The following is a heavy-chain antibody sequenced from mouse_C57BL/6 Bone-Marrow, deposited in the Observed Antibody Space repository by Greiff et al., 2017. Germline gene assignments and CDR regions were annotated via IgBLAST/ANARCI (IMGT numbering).Heavy chain of an antibody. V-gene: IGHV1-64*01. D-gene: IGHD2-4*01. CDR2: MHPNGGSP. Sequence: QVQLQQPGAELVKPGASVKLSCKASGYTFTNYWMHWVKQRPGQGLEWIGMMHPNGGSPDYNEKFKREATLSVDKSSRTAYIEISSLTSEDSAVYYCARSYDYDDYTMYYWDQGTSVTVSS. CDR3: ARSYDYDDYTMYY. J-gene: IGHJ4*01. CDR1: GYTFTNYW.